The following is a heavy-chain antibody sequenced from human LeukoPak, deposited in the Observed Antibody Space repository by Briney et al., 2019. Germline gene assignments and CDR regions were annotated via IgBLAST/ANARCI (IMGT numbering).Heavy chain of an antibody. Sequence: ASVKVSCKASGYTFTSYGISWVRQAPGQGLEWMGWISAYNGNTNYAQKLQGRVTMTTDTSTSTAYMELRSLRSDDTAVYYCARELDGSGSYSYYYYYYMDVWGKGTTVTVSS. D-gene: IGHD3-10*01. CDR1: GYTFTSYG. CDR2: ISAYNGNT. V-gene: IGHV1-18*01. CDR3: ARELDGSGSYSYYYYYYMDV. J-gene: IGHJ6*03.